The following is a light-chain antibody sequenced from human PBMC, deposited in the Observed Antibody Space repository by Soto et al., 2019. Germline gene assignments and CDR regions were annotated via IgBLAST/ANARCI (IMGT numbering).Light chain of an antibody. Sequence: QSVLTQPPSASGTPGQRVTISCSGSSSNIGSNSVNWYQQLPGTAPKLPIHSNNQRPSGVLDRFSGSKSGTSASLAISWLQSEDEADYYCAAWDDSLNGPVFGGGTKLTVL. V-gene: IGLV1-44*01. CDR1: SSNIGSNS. CDR3: AAWDDSLNGPV. J-gene: IGLJ2*01. CDR2: SNN.